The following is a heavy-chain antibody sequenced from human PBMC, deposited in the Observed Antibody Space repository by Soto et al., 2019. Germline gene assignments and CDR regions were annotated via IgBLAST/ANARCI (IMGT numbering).Heavy chain of an antibody. CDR1: GYTFTSYD. CDR2: MNPNSGNT. CDR3: ARGLPDYYYDSSGYARDY. Sequence: QVQLVQSGAEVKKPGASVKVSCKASGYTFTSYDINWVRQATGQGLEWMGWMNPNSGNTGYAQKFQGRVTMTRNTSISTAYMELSSLRSEDTAVYYCARGLPDYYYDSSGYARDYWGQGTLVTVSS. J-gene: IGHJ4*02. D-gene: IGHD3-22*01. V-gene: IGHV1-8*01.